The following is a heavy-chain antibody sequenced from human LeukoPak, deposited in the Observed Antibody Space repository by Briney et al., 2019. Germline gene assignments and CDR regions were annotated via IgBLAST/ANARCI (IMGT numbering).Heavy chain of an antibody. Sequence: GGSLRLPCAASGFTFNTYGMSWVRQAPGKGLEWVSAISGSGGSTYYADSVKGRFTISRDNSKKMLYLQMNSLRAEDTAVYYCAKPQEPYSSSWLDYWGQGTLVTVSS. D-gene: IGHD6-13*01. CDR3: AKPQEPYSSSWLDY. CDR1: GFTFNTYG. J-gene: IGHJ4*02. CDR2: ISGSGGST. V-gene: IGHV3-23*01.